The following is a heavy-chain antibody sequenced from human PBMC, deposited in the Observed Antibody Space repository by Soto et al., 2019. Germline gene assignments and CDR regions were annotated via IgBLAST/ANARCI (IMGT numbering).Heavy chain of an antibody. Sequence: GGSLRLSCAASGFTFSSYAMSWVRQAPGKGLEWVSAISGSGGSTYYADSVKGRFTISRDNSKDTLYLQMNSLRAEDTAVYYCAKLGSGWSYFDYWGQGTLVTVSS. CDR2: ISGSGGST. CDR1: GFTFSSYA. V-gene: IGHV3-23*01. D-gene: IGHD6-19*01. CDR3: AKLGSGWSYFDY. J-gene: IGHJ4*02.